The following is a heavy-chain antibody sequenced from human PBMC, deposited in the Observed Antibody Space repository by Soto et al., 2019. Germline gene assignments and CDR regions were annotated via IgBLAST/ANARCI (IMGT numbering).Heavy chain of an antibody. V-gene: IGHV3-48*03. CDR3: ERHRRRRAHRRPKFYY. J-gene: IGHJ4*02. D-gene: IGHD6-6*01. Sequence: PGGSLRLSCVGSGFTFSSFEMNWVRQTPGKGLEWLSYIGRSGETIYYADSVKGRFTISRDNAKSLLFLQMNGLRDEGTGIYYRERHRRRRAHRRPKFYYRGRGSLVTVSS. CDR1: GFTFSSFE. CDR2: IGRSGETI.